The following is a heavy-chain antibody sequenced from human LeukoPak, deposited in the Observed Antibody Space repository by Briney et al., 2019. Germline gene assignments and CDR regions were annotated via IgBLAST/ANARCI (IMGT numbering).Heavy chain of an antibody. D-gene: IGHD2-15*01. CDR3: ARKCSGGSCYSYYYYYYGMDV. J-gene: IGHJ6*02. CDR2: INPNSGGT. CDR1: GYTFTGYY. V-gene: IGHV1-2*02. Sequence: ASVKVSCKASGYTFTGYYMHWVRQAPGQGLEWMGWINPNSGGTNYAQKFQGRVTMTRDTSISTAYMELSRLRSDDTAVYYCARKCSGGSCYSYYYYYYGMDVWGQGTTVTVSS.